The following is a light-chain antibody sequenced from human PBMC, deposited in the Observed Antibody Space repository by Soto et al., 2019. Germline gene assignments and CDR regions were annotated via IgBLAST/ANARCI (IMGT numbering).Light chain of an antibody. J-gene: IGKJ5*01. CDR1: QSFGNS. V-gene: IGKV3-15*01. CDR3: QQYYNWPRT. Sequence: EIVLTQSPGTLSLSPGERATLSCRASQSFGNSLAWYQQKPGQAPRLLIYGASTRATGIPARFSGSGSGTEFTLTINSLQAEDCAVYYCQQYYNWPRTFGQGTRLEIK. CDR2: GAS.